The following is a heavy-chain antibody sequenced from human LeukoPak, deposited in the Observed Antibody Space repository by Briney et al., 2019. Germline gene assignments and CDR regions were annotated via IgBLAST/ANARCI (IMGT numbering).Heavy chain of an antibody. J-gene: IGHJ4*02. V-gene: IGHV4-30-2*01. Sequence: SETLSLTCTVSGGSISSGGYYWSWIRQPPGKGLEWIGYIYHSGSTYYNPSLKSRVTISVDRSKNQFSLKLSSVTAADTAVYYCASQRGYSYGPFDYWGQGTLVTVSS. D-gene: IGHD5-18*01. CDR1: GGSISSGGYY. CDR3: ASQRGYSYGPFDY. CDR2: IYHSGST.